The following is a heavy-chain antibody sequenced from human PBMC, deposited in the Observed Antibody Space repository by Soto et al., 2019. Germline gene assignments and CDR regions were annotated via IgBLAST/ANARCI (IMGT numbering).Heavy chain of an antibody. Sequence: SVKLSCNASGGTLSSYAISWVRQAPGQGLEWMGGIIPIFGTANYAQKFQGRVTITADESTSTAYMELSSLRSEDTAVYYCAFQPRYYDILSWGQGTLVTVSS. J-gene: IGHJ5*02. V-gene: IGHV1-69*01. CDR1: GGTLSSYA. D-gene: IGHD3-9*01. CDR3: AFQPRYYDILS. CDR2: IIPIFGTA.